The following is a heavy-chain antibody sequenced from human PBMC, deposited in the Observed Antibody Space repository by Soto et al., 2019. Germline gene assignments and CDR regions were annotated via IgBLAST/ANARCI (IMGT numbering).Heavy chain of an antibody. CDR3: ASCSDRWYFDY. V-gene: IGHV3-66*01. D-gene: IGHD2-15*01. Sequence: GGSLRLSCAASGFTVSSNYMSWVRQAPGKGLEWVSVIYSGGSTYYADSVKGRFTISRDNSKNTLYLQMNSLRAEDTAVYYCASCSDRWYFDYWGQGTLVTVSS. CDR1: GFTVSSNY. J-gene: IGHJ4*02. CDR2: IYSGGST.